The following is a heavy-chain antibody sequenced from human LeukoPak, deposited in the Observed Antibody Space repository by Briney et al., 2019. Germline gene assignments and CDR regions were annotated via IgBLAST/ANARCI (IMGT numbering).Heavy chain of an antibody. CDR1: GDSVSSSSAG. V-gene: IGHV6-1*01. D-gene: IGHD5-24*01. CDR3: ARQWMATIDY. Sequence: SQTLSLTCVIFGDSVSSSSAGWNWIRQSPSRGLEWLGRAYFRSKWYYDYAVSVKSRITLNPDTSKNQFSLNLSSVTAADTAVYYCARQWMATIDYWGQGTLVTVSS. J-gene: IGHJ4*02. CDR2: AYFRSKWYY.